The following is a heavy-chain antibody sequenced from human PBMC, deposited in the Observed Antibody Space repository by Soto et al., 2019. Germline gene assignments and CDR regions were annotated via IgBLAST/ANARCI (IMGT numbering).Heavy chain of an antibody. D-gene: IGHD2-15*01. Sequence: QVQLVQSGAEVKKPGSSVKVSCKASGGTFSSYTISWVRQAPGQGLEWMGRIIPILGIANYAQKFQGRVTITADKSTSTAYMELSSLRSEDTAVYYCARGGGGNYADYWGQGTLVNVSS. J-gene: IGHJ4*02. CDR1: GGTFSSYT. CDR3: ARGGGGNYADY. CDR2: IIPILGIA. V-gene: IGHV1-69*02.